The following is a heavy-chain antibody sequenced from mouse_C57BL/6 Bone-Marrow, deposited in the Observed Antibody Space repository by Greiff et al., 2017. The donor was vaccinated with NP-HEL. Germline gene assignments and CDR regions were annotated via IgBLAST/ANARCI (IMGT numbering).Heavy chain of an antibody. CDR3: ARYYGSSYDYAMDY. CDR2: IDPSDSET. CDR1: GYTFTSYW. D-gene: IGHD1-1*01. V-gene: IGHV1-52*01. J-gene: IGHJ4*01. Sequence: QVQLQQPGAELVRPGSSVKLSCKASGYTFTSYWMHWVKQRPIQGLEWIGNIDPSDSETHYNQKFKDKATLTVDKSSSTAYMQLSSLTSEGSAVYYCARYYGSSYDYAMDYWGQGTSVTVSS.